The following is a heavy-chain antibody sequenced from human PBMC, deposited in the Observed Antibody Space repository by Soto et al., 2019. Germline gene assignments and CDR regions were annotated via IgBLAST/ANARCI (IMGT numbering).Heavy chain of an antibody. CDR3: ARGIATITHDAFDI. D-gene: IGHD5-12*01. CDR1: GGTFSSYA. V-gene: IGHV1-69*13. Sequence: SVKVSCKASGGTFSSYAISWVRQAPGQGLEWMGGIIPIFGTANYAQKFQGRVTITADESTSTAYMELSSLRSEDTAVYYCARGIATITHDAFDIWGQGTMVTVSS. J-gene: IGHJ3*02. CDR2: IIPIFGTA.